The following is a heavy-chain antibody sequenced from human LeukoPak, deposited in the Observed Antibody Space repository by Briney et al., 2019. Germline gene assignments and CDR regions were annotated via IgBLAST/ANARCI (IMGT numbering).Heavy chain of an antibody. CDR3: AGLVRAQITMVRGVDKWFDP. D-gene: IGHD3-10*01. Sequence: PSETLSLTCAVYGGSFTGYYWSWIRQPPGKGLEWIGEINHSGSTNYNPSLKSRVTISVDTSKNQFSLKMSSVTAADTAVYYCAGLVRAQITMVRGVDKWFDPWGQGTLVTVSS. CDR1: GGSFTGYY. V-gene: IGHV4-34*01. J-gene: IGHJ5*02. CDR2: INHSGST.